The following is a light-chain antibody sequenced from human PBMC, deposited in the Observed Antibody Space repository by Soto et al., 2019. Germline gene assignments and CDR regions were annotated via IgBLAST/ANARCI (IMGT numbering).Light chain of an antibody. CDR1: QSVSSN. V-gene: IGKV3-11*01. CDR2: DAS. CDR3: QQRQYWPPIT. Sequence: EVVMTQSPATLSVSPGERATLSCRASQSVSSNLAWYQQNHGQAPRLLIYDASNRAAGIPARFSGSGSGTDFTLTISSLEPEDFAIYYCQQRQYWPPITFGQGTRLEI. J-gene: IGKJ5*01.